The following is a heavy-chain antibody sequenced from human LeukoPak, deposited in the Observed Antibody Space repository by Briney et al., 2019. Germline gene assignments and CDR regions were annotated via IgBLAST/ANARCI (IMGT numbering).Heavy chain of an antibody. CDR3: ARDSSGYGY. D-gene: IGHD6-19*01. Sequence: ASVKVSCKASGYTFTSYYMHWVRQAPGQGLEWMGWINPNSGSTNYAQKFQGRVTMTRDTSISTAYMELSRLRCDDTAGYFVARDSSGYGYWGQGTLVTVSS. CDR2: INPNSGST. J-gene: IGHJ4*02. V-gene: IGHV1-2*02. CDR1: GYTFTSYY.